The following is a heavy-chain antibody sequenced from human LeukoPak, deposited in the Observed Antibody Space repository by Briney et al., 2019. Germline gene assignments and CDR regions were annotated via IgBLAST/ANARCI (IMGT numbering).Heavy chain of an antibody. CDR1: GFTFSSYA. CDR3: ARGPLQTIPTSKIVVYYYPFDY. D-gene: IGHD3-22*01. CDR2: ISGSGGST. V-gene: IGHV3-23*01. J-gene: IGHJ4*02. Sequence: LAGGSLRLSCAASGFTFSSYAMSWVRQAPGKGLEWVSAISGSGGSTYYADSVKGRFTISRENAKNSLYLQMNSLKAEDTALYYCARGPLQTIPTSKIVVYYYPFDYWGQGTLVTVSS.